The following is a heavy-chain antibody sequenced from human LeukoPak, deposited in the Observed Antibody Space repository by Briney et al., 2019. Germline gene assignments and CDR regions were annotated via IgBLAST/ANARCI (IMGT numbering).Heavy chain of an antibody. V-gene: IGHV1-8*02. Sequence: GASVKVSCKASGYTFTSYGISWVRQAPGQGLEWMGWMNPNSGNTGYAQKFQGRVTMTRNTSISTAYMELSSLRSEDTAVYYCARDNNYYDSSGYYYGHWGQGTLVTVSS. J-gene: IGHJ4*02. CDR2: MNPNSGNT. D-gene: IGHD3-22*01. CDR3: ARDNNYYDSSGYYYGH. CDR1: GYTFTSYG.